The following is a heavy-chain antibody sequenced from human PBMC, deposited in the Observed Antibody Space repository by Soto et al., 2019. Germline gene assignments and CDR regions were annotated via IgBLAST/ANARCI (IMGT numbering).Heavy chain of an antibody. V-gene: IGHV3-23*01. D-gene: IGHD4-17*01. CDR2: ISGSGGST. CDR3: AKDFTVTNYYYYYMAV. CDR1: GFTFSSYA. J-gene: IGHJ6*03. Sequence: GGSLRLSCAASGFTFSSYAMSWVRQAPGKGLEWVSAISGSGGSTYYADSVKGRFTISRDNSKNTLYLQMNSLRAEDTAVYYCAKDFTVTNYYYYYMAVWGKGTTVTVSS.